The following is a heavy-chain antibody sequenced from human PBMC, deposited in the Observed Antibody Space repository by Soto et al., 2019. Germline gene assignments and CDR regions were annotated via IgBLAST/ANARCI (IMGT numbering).Heavy chain of an antibody. CDR2: ISGSGDNT. CDR1: GFSFETYG. V-gene: IGHV3-23*01. J-gene: IGHJ5*02. Sequence: EVRLLESGGGLVEPGGSLRLSCTGSGFSFETYGMTRVRQAPGKGLEWVSGISGSGDNTYYADSVKGRFTISRDNARKTMYLQLVSLRAEDTATYCCAKDPYVGWYCSGGTCPITSWGQGTLVIVSS. D-gene: IGHD2-15*01. CDR3: AKDPYVGWYCSGGTCPITS.